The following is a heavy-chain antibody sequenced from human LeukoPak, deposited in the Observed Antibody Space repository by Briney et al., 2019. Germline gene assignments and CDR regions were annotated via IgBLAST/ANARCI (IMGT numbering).Heavy chain of an antibody. J-gene: IGHJ3*02. V-gene: IGHV3-33*01. Sequence: GESLTLSCAASGFTFSSYGMHWVRQAPGKGLEWVAVLWYDESNKYYASSVQGLFTISRANSKNPLYLQMTSLRAEDTAVYYCARDGPGGSTTELGHASDIWGQGTMVTVSS. CDR3: ARDGPGGSTTELGHASDI. CDR2: LWYDESNK. CDR1: GFTFSSYG. D-gene: IGHD2/OR15-2a*01.